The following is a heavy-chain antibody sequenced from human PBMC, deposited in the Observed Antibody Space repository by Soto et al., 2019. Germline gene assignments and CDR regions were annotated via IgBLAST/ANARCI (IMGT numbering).Heavy chain of an antibody. CDR1: DGSISSSSYY. CDR2: IYYSGST. J-gene: IGHJ6*02. D-gene: IGHD3-10*01. CDR3: ARHVGGSGSYPYYYYGMDV. V-gene: IGHV4-39*01. Sequence: QLQLQESGPGLVKPSETLSLTCTVSDGSISSSSYYWGWIRQPPGKGLEWIGSIYYSGSTYYNPSLKSRVTISVDTSKNQFSLKLSSVTAADTAVYYCARHVGGSGSYPYYYYGMDVWGQGTTVTVSS.